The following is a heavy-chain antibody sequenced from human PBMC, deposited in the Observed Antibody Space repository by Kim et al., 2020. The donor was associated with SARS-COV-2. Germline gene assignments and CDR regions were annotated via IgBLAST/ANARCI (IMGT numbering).Heavy chain of an antibody. J-gene: IGHJ4*02. D-gene: IGHD4-17*01. Sequence: SETLSLTCTVSGGPISYYYWSWIRQPPGKGPEWIGNIYNSGHISNSGTTNYNPSLKSRVTISVDTSKNQFSLRLTSVTPADTAVYYCARAVGYGDPFDYWGQGTLVTVSS. V-gene: IGHV4-59*01. CDR1: GGPISYYY. CDR2: IYNSGHISNSGTT. CDR3: ARAVGYGDPFDY.